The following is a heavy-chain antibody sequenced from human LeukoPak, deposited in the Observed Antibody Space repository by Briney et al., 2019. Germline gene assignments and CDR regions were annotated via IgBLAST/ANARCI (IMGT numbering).Heavy chain of an antibody. Sequence: GGSLILSCAASGFTFSSYSMNWVRQAPGKGLEWVSSISSSSSYIYYADSVKGRFTISRDNSKNTLYLQMNSLRAEDTAVYYCAKSDQPSIAARPGSWFDPWGQGTLVTVSS. D-gene: IGHD6-6*01. CDR3: AKSDQPSIAARPGSWFDP. CDR1: GFTFSSYS. CDR2: ISSSSSYI. J-gene: IGHJ5*02. V-gene: IGHV3-21*04.